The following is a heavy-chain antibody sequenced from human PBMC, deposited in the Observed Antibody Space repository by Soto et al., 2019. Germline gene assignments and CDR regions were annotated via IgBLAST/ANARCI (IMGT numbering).Heavy chain of an antibody. CDR3: ARDGCHDFWSGYDRCTFYYGMDV. CDR2: IYYSGST. CDR1: GGSISSGDYY. V-gene: IGHV4-30-4*01. D-gene: IGHD3-3*01. Sequence: PSETLSLTCTVSGGSISSGDYYWSWIRQPPGKGLEWIGYIYYSGSTYYNPSLKSRVTISVDTSKNQFSLKLSSVTAADTAVYYCARDGCHDFWSGYDRCTFYYGMDVWGQGTTVTVSS. J-gene: IGHJ6*02.